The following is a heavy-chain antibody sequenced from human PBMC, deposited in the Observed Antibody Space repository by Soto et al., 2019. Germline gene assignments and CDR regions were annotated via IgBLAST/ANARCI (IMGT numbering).Heavy chain of an antibody. CDR3: ASLVAAAGTTML. V-gene: IGHV3-53*01. Sequence: GGSLRLSCAASGFTVSSNYMSWVRQAPGKGLEWVSVIYSGGSTYYADSVKGRFTISRDNSKNTLYLQMNSLRAEDTAVYYCASLVAAAGTTMLWGQGTLVTVSS. CDR2: IYSGGST. J-gene: IGHJ4*02. D-gene: IGHD6-13*01. CDR1: GFTVSSNY.